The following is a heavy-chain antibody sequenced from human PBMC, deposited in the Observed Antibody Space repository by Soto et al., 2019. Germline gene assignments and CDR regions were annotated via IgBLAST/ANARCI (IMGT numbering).Heavy chain of an antibody. D-gene: IGHD2-8*01. Sequence: PGESLKISCEASGYRFTNYWIAWVRQMPGKGLEWMGIVYVDDSDTKYSPSFEGQVTISADNSLNSAYLQWTSLRASDTAMYYCARVRMLSGLFRSFDYWGQGTQVTVSS. CDR1: GYRFTNYW. CDR3: ARVRMLSGLFRSFDY. J-gene: IGHJ4*02. CDR2: VYVDDSDT. V-gene: IGHV5-51*01.